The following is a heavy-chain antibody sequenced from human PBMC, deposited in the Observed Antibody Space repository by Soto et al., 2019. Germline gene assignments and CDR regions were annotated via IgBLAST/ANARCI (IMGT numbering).Heavy chain of an antibody. J-gene: IGHJ4*02. Sequence: VASVKVSCKASGYTFSSYGISWVRLAPGQGLEWMGWINAGNGNTKYSQKFQGRVTFTRDTSANTAYMELSSLISEDTAVYYCARPKDYDDCLDLWGQGTLVTVSS. CDR3: ARPKDYDDCLDL. D-gene: IGHD3-22*01. CDR1: GYTFSSYG. V-gene: IGHV1-18*01. CDR2: INAGNGNT.